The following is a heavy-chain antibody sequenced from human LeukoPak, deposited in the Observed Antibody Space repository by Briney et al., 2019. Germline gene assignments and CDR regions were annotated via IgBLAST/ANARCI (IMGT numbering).Heavy chain of an antibody. CDR2: IKADGSEK. Sequence: PGGSLRLSCAASGFSFSGHWMNWVRQPPGKGLEWVANIKADGSEKYYVDSVKGRFTISRDDAKRTVDLQMDNLRAEDTAIYYCAYRNNFEYWSQGALVTVSS. J-gene: IGHJ4*02. V-gene: IGHV3-7*05. D-gene: IGHD1-26*01. CDR1: GFSFSGHW. CDR3: AYRNNFEY.